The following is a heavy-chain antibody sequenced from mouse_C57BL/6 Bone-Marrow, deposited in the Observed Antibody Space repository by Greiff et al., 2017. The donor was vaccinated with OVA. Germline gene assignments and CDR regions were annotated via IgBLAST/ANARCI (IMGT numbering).Heavy chain of an antibody. Sequence: VQLQQPGAELVKPGASVKLSCKASGYTFTSYWMHWVKQRPGRGLEWIGRIHPSDSDTNYNQKFKGKATLTVDTSSSTAYMQLSSLTSEDSAVYYCANGRQGGDYAMDYWGQGPSVTVSS. J-gene: IGHJ4*01. CDR3: ANGRQGGDYAMDY. V-gene: IGHV1-74*01. CDR2: IHPSDSDT. CDR1: GYTFTSYW. D-gene: IGHD1-2*01.